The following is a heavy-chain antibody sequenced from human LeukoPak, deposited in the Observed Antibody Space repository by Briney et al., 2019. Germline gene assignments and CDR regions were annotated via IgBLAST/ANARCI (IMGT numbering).Heavy chain of an antibody. CDR2: ISSSSSYI. D-gene: IGHD5-24*01. CDR1: GFTFSSYS. CDR3: AREMATIDERFDY. V-gene: IGHV3-21*01. J-gene: IGHJ4*02. Sequence: NAGGSLRLSCAASGFTFSSYSMNWVRQAPGKGLEWVSSISSSSSYIYYADSVKGRFTISRDNAKNSLYLQMNSLRAEDTAVYYCAREMATIDERFDYWGQGTLVTVSS.